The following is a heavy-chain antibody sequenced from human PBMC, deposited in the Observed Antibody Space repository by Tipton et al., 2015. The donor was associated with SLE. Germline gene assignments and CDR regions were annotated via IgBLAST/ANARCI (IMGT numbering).Heavy chain of an antibody. Sequence: GLVKPSETLSLSCDVSGFSISRSTYHWGWIRQPPGKGLEWIGNFSHSGNTYYNPSLKSRVTISVDTSKNQFSLKLSSVTAADTAVYYCAREVPGATSYYYYMDVWGKGTTVSISS. CDR1: GFSISRSTYH. CDR2: FSHSGNT. D-gene: IGHD2-2*01. J-gene: IGHJ6*03. CDR3: AREVPGATSYYYYMDV. V-gene: IGHV4-39*07.